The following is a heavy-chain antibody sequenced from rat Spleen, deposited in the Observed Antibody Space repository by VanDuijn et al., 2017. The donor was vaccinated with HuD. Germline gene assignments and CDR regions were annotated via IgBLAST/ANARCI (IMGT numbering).Heavy chain of an antibody. D-gene: IGHD1-8*01. J-gene: IGHJ2*01. V-gene: IGHV5-31*01. CDR3: TRDSYRSYVSHY. Sequence: EVQLVESGGGLVQPGRSLKLSCVASGFTFKNYWMTWIRQAPGKGLEWVASITNSAGSTYYPDSVKGRFTISRDTAKSTLYLQMNSLRSEDTATYYCTRDSYRSYVSHYWGQGVMVTVSS. CDR2: ITNSAGST. CDR1: GFTFKNYW.